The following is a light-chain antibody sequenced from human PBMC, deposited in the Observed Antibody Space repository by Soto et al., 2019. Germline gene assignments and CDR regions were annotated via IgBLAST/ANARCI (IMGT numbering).Light chain of an antibody. V-gene: IGLV1-40*01. CDR3: QAYDSSLSGFVV. J-gene: IGLJ3*02. CDR1: TSNIGAGYD. Sequence: QSALTQPPSVSGAPGQRVTISCTGSTSNIGAGYDVHWYQQLPGTAPKLLIFGDSNRASGVPDRFSGSKSGTSASLAITGLQAEDEAHYYCQAYDSSLSGFVVFGGGTKLTVL. CDR2: GDS.